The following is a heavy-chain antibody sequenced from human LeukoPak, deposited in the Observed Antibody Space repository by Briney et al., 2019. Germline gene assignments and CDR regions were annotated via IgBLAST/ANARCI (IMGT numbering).Heavy chain of an antibody. V-gene: IGHV3-48*02. CDR1: GFTFSNFW. D-gene: IGHD6-6*01. J-gene: IGHJ4*02. CDR3: AKERGEYSCSPFDN. Sequence: PGGSLRLSCAASGFTFSNFWMCWVRQAPGKGLEWVAHISSSSSPIHYADSVKGRFTVSRDNAKNSLYLQMNSLRDEDTAVYYCAKERGEYSCSPFDNWGQGTLVTVSS. CDR2: ISSSSSPI.